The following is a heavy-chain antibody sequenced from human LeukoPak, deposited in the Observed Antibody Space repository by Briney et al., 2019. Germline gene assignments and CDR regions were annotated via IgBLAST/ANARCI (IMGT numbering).Heavy chain of an antibody. V-gene: IGHV4-38-2*01. D-gene: IGHD6-19*01. CDR3: ARAYTKTTGLAVPWGA. CDR1: GDSISNDYY. CDR2: INHYGTA. Sequence: PSETLSLTCAVSGDSISNDYYWGWIRPPPGKGLEWIGSINHYGTAYYNPSLKSRVIMSVDTSRNQFSLKLISVTATDTAVYYCARAYTKTTGLAVPWGAWGQGTLITVSS. J-gene: IGHJ5*02.